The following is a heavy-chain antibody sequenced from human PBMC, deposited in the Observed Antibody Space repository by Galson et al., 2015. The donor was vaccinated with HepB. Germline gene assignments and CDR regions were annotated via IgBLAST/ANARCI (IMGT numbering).Heavy chain of an antibody. CDR2: INPSGGVT. CDR1: GYTFSGYY. D-gene: IGHD3-22*01. CDR3: ARGEGVSMIVPQYFQH. J-gene: IGHJ1*01. Sequence: SVKVSCKASGYTFSGYYMHWGRQAPGQGLEWMGWINPSGGVTKYAQKFLGWGTMTRATSISPAYMELTRLRSNDTVVYYCARGEGVSMIVPQYFQHWGQGTLVSVSS. V-gene: IGHV1-2*04.